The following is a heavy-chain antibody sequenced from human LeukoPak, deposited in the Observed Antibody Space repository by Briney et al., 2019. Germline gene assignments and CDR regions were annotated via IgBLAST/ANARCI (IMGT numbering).Heavy chain of an antibody. D-gene: IGHD4-23*01. CDR2: ISGSGSTI. V-gene: IGHV3-48*03. CDR3: ARDRSTVAAWVDY. Sequence: GGSLRLSCAGSGFSFSSYSLNWVRQAPGKGLEWVPYISGSGSTIYYADSVKGRFTISRDNAKNSLYLQMNSLRAEDTAVYYCARDRSTVAAWVDYWGQGTLVTVSS. CDR1: GFSFSSYS. J-gene: IGHJ4*02.